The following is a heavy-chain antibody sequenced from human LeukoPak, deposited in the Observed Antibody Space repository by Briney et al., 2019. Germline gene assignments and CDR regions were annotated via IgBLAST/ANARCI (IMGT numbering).Heavy chain of an antibody. Sequence: GASVKVSCKVSGYTLTELSMHWVRQAPGKGLEWMGGFDPEDGETIYAQKFQGRVTMTEDTSTDTAYTELSSLRSEDTAVYYCATTVTTFRLSLWFDPWGQGTLVTVSS. V-gene: IGHV1-24*01. CDR3: ATTVTTFRLSLWFDP. D-gene: IGHD4-17*01. CDR2: FDPEDGET. J-gene: IGHJ5*02. CDR1: GYTLTELS.